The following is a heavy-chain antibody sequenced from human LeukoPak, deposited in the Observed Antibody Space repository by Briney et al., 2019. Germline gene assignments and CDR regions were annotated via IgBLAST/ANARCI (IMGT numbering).Heavy chain of an antibody. D-gene: IGHD5-12*01. V-gene: IGHV3-48*04. Sequence: EWVSYISSSSSTIYYADSVKGRFTISRDNAKNSLYLQMNSLRAEDTAVYYCARRTNSGVDYWGQGTLVTVSS. J-gene: IGHJ4*02. CDR2: ISSSSSTI. CDR3: ARRTNSGVDY.